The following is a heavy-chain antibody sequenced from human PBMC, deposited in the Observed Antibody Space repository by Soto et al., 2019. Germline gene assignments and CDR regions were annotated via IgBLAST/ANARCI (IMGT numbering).Heavy chain of an antibody. J-gene: IGHJ6*02. CDR1: GGSIISHY. CDR3: ARVVLVGSRVTPLYYYGMDV. D-gene: IGHD2-21*02. CDR2: IHYSGST. Sequence: TSETLSLTCSVSGGSIISHYWSWIRQPPGKGLEWIGYIHYSGSTNYNPSLKSRVTISVDTSKNQFSLKLSSVTAADTAVYYCARVVLVGSRVTPLYYYGMDVWGQGTTVTVSS. V-gene: IGHV4-59*11.